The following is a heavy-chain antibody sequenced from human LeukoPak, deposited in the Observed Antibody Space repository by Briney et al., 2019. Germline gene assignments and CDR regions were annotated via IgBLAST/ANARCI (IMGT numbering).Heavy chain of an antibody. V-gene: IGHV3-23*01. J-gene: IGHJ4*02. D-gene: IGHD2-2*01. Sequence: GGSLRLSCAASGFTFSSYGMSWVRQAPGKGLEWVSAISGSGGSTYYADSVKGRFTISRDNSKNTLYLQMNSLRAEDTAVYYCAKRGLLGYCSSTSCPVVDYWGQGTLVTVSS. CDR1: GFTFSSYG. CDR3: AKRGLLGYCSSTSCPVVDY. CDR2: ISGSGGST.